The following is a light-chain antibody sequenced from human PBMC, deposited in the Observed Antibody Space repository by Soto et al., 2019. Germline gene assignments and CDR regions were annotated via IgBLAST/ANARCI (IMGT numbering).Light chain of an antibody. V-gene: IGKV1-9*01. CDR1: QGISTF. CDR2: GAS. J-gene: IGKJ1*01. CDR3: QQVRTYPWT. Sequence: DIPLTQSPSFLTASVGDRVTIPCRASQGISTFLAWYQQKPGKAPRLLIYGASTLQSGVPSRFSGGGSGTEFTLTISSLQPEDFATYYCQQVRTYPWTFGQGTTVEIK.